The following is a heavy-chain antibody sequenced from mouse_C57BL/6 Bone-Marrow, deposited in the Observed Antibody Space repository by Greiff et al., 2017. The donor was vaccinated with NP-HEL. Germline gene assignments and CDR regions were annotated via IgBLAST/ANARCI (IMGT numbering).Heavy chain of an antibody. CDR1: GYAFSSYW. Sequence: VQLQQSGAELVKPGASVKISCKASGYAFSSYWMNWVKQRPGKGLEWIGQIYPGDGDTNYNGKFKGKATLTADKSSSTAYMQLSSLTSEDSAVYFCARGRDYDYDEIAFAYWGQGTLVTVSA. V-gene: IGHV1-80*01. D-gene: IGHD2-4*01. CDR2: IYPGDGDT. J-gene: IGHJ3*01. CDR3: ARGRDYDYDEIAFAY.